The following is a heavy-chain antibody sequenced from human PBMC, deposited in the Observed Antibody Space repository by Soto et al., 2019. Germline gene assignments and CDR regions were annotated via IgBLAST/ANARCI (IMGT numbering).Heavy chain of an antibody. D-gene: IGHD5-12*01. V-gene: IGHV3-30-3*01. Sequence: QVQLVESGGGXVXXXXXLRLSCAASGFTFSSYAMHWVRQAPGKGLEWVAVISYDGSNKYYADSVKGRFTISRDNSKNPLYLQMNSLRAEDTAVYYCASDWDVWEMATITLFDYWGQGTLVTVSS. J-gene: IGHJ4*02. CDR2: ISYDGSNK. CDR3: ASDWDVWEMATITLFDY. CDR1: GFTFSSYA.